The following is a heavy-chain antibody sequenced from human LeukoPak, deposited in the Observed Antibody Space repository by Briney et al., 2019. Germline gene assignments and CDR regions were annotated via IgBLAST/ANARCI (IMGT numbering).Heavy chain of an antibody. D-gene: IGHD3-9*01. CDR2: IYSPGST. Sequence: TSQTLSLTCTVSGGSISSGSYYWSWIRQPAGKGLEWIGRIYSPGSTKYNPSLKSRVTISVDTSKSQFSLRLRSVTAADTAVYYCARVGYYDILTGYYSVDAFDIWGQGTMVTVSS. J-gene: IGHJ3*02. CDR1: GGSISSGSYY. CDR3: ARVGYYDILTGYYSVDAFDI. V-gene: IGHV4-61*02.